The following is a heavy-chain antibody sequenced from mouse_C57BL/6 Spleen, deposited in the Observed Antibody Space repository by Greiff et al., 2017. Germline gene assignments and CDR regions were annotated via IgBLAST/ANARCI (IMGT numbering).Heavy chain of an antibody. D-gene: IGHD1-1*01. V-gene: IGHV1-54*01. CDR1: GYAFTNYL. CDR2: INPGSGGT. J-gene: IGHJ2*01. CDR3: ARGLITTVVAPFDY. Sequence: LVESGAELVRPGTSVKVSCKASGYAFTNYLIEWVKQRPGQGLEWIGVINPGSGGTNYNEKFKGKATLTADKSSSTAYMQLSSLTSEDSAVYFCARGLITTVVAPFDYWGQGTTLTVSS.